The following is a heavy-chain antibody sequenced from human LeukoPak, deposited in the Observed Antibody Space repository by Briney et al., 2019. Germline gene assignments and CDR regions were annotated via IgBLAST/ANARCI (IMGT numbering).Heavy chain of an antibody. J-gene: IGHJ5*02. CDR1: GGSISSYY. CDR3: ARGASSIAAAGTWWFDP. Sequence: PSETLSLTCTVSGGSISSYYWSWIRQPPGTGLEWIGNIYYSGSTNYNPSLKSRVTISVDTSKNQFSLKLSSVTGADTAVYYCARGASSIAAAGTWWFDPWGQGTLVTVSS. V-gene: IGHV4-59*01. CDR2: IYYSGST. D-gene: IGHD6-13*01.